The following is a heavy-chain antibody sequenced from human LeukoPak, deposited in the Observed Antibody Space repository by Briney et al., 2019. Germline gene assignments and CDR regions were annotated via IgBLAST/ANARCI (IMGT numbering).Heavy chain of an antibody. Sequence: SETLSLTCSVSGGSVSAYYWSWIRQPPGQGLEYIGYMSYSGSTNCNPSVKSRVTISIDASRNQFSLKLSSVTAADTAVYYCARMINGDYFDYWGQGTLVAVSS. CDR2: MSYSGST. D-gene: IGHD3-16*01. J-gene: IGHJ4*02. CDR1: GGSVSAYY. CDR3: ARMINGDYFDY. V-gene: IGHV4-59*02.